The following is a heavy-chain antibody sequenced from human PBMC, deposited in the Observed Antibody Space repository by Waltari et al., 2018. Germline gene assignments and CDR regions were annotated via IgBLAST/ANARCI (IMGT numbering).Heavy chain of an antibody. J-gene: IGHJ5*02. Sequence: HMQLVQSGPEVKKPGTSVKVPCKASGFTFTSSAVQWVRQARGQRLEWLGWIIVGNGNTNYAQKFQERVTSTRDMSTSTAYMELSSLSSEDTAVYYCAAFDSSGTSGWFDPWGQGTLVTVSS. CDR1: GFTFTSSA. D-gene: IGHD3-22*01. V-gene: IGHV1-58*01. CDR3: AAFDSSGTSGWFDP. CDR2: IIVGNGNT.